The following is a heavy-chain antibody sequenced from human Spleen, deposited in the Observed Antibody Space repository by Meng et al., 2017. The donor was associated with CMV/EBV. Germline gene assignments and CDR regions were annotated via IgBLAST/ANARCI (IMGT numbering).Heavy chain of an antibody. J-gene: IGHJ5*02. V-gene: IGHV1-2*02. CDR3: TRGWFDP. CDR1: RYSFTGFY. CDR2: INPKNGVT. Sequence: SVKVSCRAIRYSFTGFYIHWVRQAPGHGLEWMGWINPKNGVTRNAQKFQGRVTMTRDTSINTAYLELTNVRSDDTAVYYCTRGWFDPWGQGTLVTVSS.